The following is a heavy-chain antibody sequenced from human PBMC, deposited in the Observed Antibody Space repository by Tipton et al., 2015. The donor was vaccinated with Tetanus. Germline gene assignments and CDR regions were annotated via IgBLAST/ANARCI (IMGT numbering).Heavy chain of an antibody. Sequence: TLSLTCTVSGGSLSRGGYYWTWIRQNPGKGLEWIGDIYFSGSTYYNPSLKSRVTISVDTSKNQFSLRLNSVTAAGRAVYYCARDQARGARGWNYFDSWGQGTLVTVSS. CDR1: GGSLSRGGYY. CDR3: ARDQARGARGWNYFDS. CDR2: IYFSGST. D-gene: IGHD1-26*01. J-gene: IGHJ4*02. V-gene: IGHV4-31*03.